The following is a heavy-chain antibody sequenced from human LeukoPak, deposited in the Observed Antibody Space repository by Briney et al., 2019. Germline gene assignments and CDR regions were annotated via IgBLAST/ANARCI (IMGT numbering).Heavy chain of an antibody. CDR1: GGSIINYY. CDR3: ARMGRRRWSSLFDY. D-gene: IGHD4-23*01. Sequence: SETLSLTCTVSGGSIINYYWSWIRQPPGKGLEWIGYIYYSGSTNYNPSLKSRVTISVDTSKNQFSLRLSSVTAADTAVYYCARMGRRRWSSLFDYWGQGTLVTVSS. J-gene: IGHJ4*02. CDR2: IYYSGST. V-gene: IGHV4-59*01.